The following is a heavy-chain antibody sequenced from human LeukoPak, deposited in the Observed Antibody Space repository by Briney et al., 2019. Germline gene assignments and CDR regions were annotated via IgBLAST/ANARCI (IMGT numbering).Heavy chain of an antibody. CDR2: IIPIFGTA. CDR3: AREGGGGGTADFDY. Sequence: SVKVSCKASGGTFSSYAISWVRQAPGQGLEWMGGIIPIFGTANYAQKFQGRVTITADESTSTAYMELSSLRSEDTAVYYCAREGGGGGTADFDYWGQGTLVTVSS. D-gene: IGHD2-15*01. J-gene: IGHJ4*02. CDR1: GGTFSSYA. V-gene: IGHV1-69*13.